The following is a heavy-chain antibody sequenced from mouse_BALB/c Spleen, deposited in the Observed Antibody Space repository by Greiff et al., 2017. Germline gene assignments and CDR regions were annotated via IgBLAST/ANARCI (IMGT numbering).Heavy chain of an antibody. D-gene: IGHD2-2*01. V-gene: IGHV2-6-7*01. J-gene: IGHJ3*01. Sequence: VKLVESGPGLVAPSQSLSITCTVSGFSLTGYGVNWVRQPPGKGLEWLGMIWGDGSTDYNSALKSRLGISKDNSKSQVFLKMNSLQTDDTARYYCASLYGYDGAWFAYWGQGTLVTVSA. CDR1: GFSLTGYG. CDR3: ASLYGYDGAWFAY. CDR2: IWGDGST.